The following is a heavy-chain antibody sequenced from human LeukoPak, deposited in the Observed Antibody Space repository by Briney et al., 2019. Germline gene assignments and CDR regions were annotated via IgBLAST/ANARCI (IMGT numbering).Heavy chain of an antibody. CDR1: GFTFDDYA. J-gene: IGHJ5*02. CDR3: AKDIRPFVYCRSTSCPVGWFDP. CDR2: ISWNSGSI. Sequence: GGSLRLSCAASGFTFDDYAMHWVRQAPGKGLEWVSGISWNSGSIGYADSVKGRFTISRDNAKNSLYLQVNSLRAEDTALYYCAKDIRPFVYCRSTSCPVGWFDPWGQGTLVTVSS. D-gene: IGHD2-2*01. V-gene: IGHV3-9*01.